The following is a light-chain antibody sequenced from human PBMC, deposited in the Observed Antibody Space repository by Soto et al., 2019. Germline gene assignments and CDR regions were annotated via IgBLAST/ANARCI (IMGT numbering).Light chain of an antibody. J-gene: IGLJ2*01. CDR3: SSYTSSSTLVV. V-gene: IGLV2-14*01. CDR1: SSDVGGYNY. CDR2: DVS. Sequence: QSALTQPASVSGSPGQSITISCTGTSSDVGGYNYVSWYQQHPGEAPKLMIYDVSNRPSGVSNRFPGSKSGNTASLTISGLQAEDEADYYCSSYTSSSTLVVFGGGTKVTVL.